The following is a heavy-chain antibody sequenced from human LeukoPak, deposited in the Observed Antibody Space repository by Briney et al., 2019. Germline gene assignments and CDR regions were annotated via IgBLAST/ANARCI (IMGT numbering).Heavy chain of an antibody. CDR1: GGTFSSYA. CDR2: IIPIFGTA. V-gene: IGHV1-69*05. J-gene: IGHJ4*02. Sequence: SVKVSCKASGGTFSSYAISWVRQAPGQGLEWMGGIIPIFGTANYAQKFQGRVTITTDESTSTAYMELSNLRSEDTAVYYCAYNGYSSGWYYFDYWGQGTLVTVSS. CDR3: AYNGYSSGWYYFDY. D-gene: IGHD6-19*01.